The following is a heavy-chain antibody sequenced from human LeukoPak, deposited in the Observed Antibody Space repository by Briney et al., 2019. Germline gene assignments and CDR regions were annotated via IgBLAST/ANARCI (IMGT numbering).Heavy chain of an antibody. D-gene: IGHD6-19*01. CDR1: GFTFSSYS. J-gene: IGHJ4*02. CDR2: ISSSSSYI. CDR3: ASEAVAGTFDY. Sequence: GGSLRLSSAASGFTFSSYSMNWVRQAPGKGLEWVSSISSSSSYIYYADSVKGRFTISRDNAKNSLYLQMNSLRAEDTAVYYCASEAVAGTFDYWGQGTLVTVSS. V-gene: IGHV3-21*01.